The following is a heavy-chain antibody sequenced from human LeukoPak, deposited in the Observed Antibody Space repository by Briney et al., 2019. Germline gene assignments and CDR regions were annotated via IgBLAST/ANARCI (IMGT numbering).Heavy chain of an antibody. J-gene: IGHJ5*02. D-gene: IGHD3-9*01. CDR3: ARDIPYDIIDP. Sequence: PSETLSLTCAFYGGSFSGYYWSWIRQPPGKGLEWIGEINQSGSTNYNPSLKSRVTISVDTSKKQFSLKLSSVTAADTAVYYCARDIPYDIIDPWGQGTLVTVSS. CDR1: GGSFSGYY. V-gene: IGHV4-34*01. CDR2: INQSGST.